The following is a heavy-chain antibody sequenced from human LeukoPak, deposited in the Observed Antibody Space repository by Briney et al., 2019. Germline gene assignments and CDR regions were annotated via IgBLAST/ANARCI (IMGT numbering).Heavy chain of an antibody. Sequence: PSETLSLTCTVSGGSISSSSYYWGWIRQPPGKGLEWIGYIYHSGSTYYNPSLKSRVTISVDRSKNQFSLKLSSVTAADTAVYYCARGGGTMIVDDAFDIWGQGTMVTVSS. CDR3: ARGGGTMIVDDAFDI. V-gene: IGHV4-30-2*01. CDR1: GGSISSSSYY. CDR2: IYHSGST. D-gene: IGHD3-22*01. J-gene: IGHJ3*02.